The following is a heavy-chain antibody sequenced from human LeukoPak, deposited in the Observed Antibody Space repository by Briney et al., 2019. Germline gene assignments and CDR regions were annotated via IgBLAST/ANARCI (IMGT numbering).Heavy chain of an antibody. J-gene: IGHJ4*02. D-gene: IGHD3-10*01. CDR1: GGTFSSYA. Sequence: GASVKVSCKASGGTFSSYATSWVRQAPGQGLEWMGRIIPILGIANYAQKFQGRATITADKSTSTAYMELSSLRSEDTAVCYCARDPVVRGVIITFPDYWGQGTLVTVSS. V-gene: IGHV1-69*04. CDR2: IIPILGIA. CDR3: ARDPVVRGVIITFPDY.